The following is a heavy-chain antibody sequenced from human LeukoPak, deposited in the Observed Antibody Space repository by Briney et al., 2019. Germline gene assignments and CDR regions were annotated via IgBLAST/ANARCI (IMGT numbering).Heavy chain of an antibody. V-gene: IGHV1-2*02. CDR1: GYTFTGYY. D-gene: IGHD5-12*01. Sequence: ASVKVSCKASGYTFTGYYMHWVRQAPGQGLEWMGWINPNSGGTNYAQKFQGRVTMTRDTSISTAYMELSRLRSDDTAVYYCARECSGYPSPGYRNPYYFDYWGQGTLVTVSS. CDR2: INPNSGGT. CDR3: ARECSGYPSPGYRNPYYFDY. J-gene: IGHJ4*02.